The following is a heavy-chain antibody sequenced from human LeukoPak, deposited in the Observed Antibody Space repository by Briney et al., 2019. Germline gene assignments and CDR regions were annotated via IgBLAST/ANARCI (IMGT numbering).Heavy chain of an antibody. CDR1: GGSFSGYY. D-gene: IGHD3-22*01. CDR3: ARAHDYYDSSGYYPADAFDI. CDR2: INHSGST. V-gene: IGHV4-34*01. J-gene: IGHJ3*02. Sequence: PSETLSLTCAVYGGSFSGYYWSWIRQPPGKGLEWIGEINHSGSTNYNPSLKSRVTISVDTSKNQFSLKLSSVTAADTAVYYCARAHDYYDSSGYYPADAFDIWGQGTMVTVSS.